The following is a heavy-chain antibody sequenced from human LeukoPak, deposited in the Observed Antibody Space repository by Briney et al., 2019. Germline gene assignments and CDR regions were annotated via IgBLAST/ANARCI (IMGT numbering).Heavy chain of an antibody. J-gene: IGHJ4*02. Sequence: SETLSLTCAVYGGSFSCYYWSWIRQPPGKGLEWIGEINYSGNTNSNPSLKSRVTISVDTSKNQFSLKLSSVTAADTAVYYCARSYDYIWGSYRYAFDYWGQGTLVTVSS. CDR3: ARSYDYIWGSYRYAFDY. V-gene: IGHV4-34*01. CDR2: INYSGNT. CDR1: GGSFSCYY. D-gene: IGHD3-16*02.